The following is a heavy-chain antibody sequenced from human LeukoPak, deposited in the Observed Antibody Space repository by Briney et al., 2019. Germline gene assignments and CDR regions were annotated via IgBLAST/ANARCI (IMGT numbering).Heavy chain of an antibody. Sequence: PGGSLRLSCASSGFTFSFYWMHCVRQAPGKGLVWVSRINNDGRSTSYAGSVKGRFTISRDNAKNTLYLQMNSLRAEDTAVYYCARDNEYCTGGTCRLDYWGQGALVTASS. J-gene: IGHJ4*02. CDR3: ARDNEYCTGGTCRLDY. D-gene: IGHD2-15*01. CDR1: GFTFSFYW. CDR2: INNDGRST. V-gene: IGHV3-74*01.